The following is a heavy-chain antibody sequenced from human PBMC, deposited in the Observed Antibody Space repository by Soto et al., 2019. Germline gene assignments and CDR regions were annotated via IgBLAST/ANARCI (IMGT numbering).Heavy chain of an antibody. V-gene: IGHV3-9*01. CDR2: ISWNSGSI. Sequence: GGSLRLSCAASGFTFDDYDMHWVRQAPGKGLEWVSGISWNSGSIGYADSVKGRFTISRDNAKNSLYLQMNSLRAEDTALYFCAKEYRSSSDAFDIWGQGTMVTV. J-gene: IGHJ3*02. D-gene: IGHD6-6*01. CDR1: GFTFDDYD. CDR3: AKEYRSSSDAFDI.